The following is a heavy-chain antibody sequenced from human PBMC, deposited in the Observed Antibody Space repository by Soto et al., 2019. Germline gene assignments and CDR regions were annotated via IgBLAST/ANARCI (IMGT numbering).Heavy chain of an antibody. Sequence: TLSLTCDVSGASISSVYWWSWVRQSPGKGLEWIGEISQRGSANYRPSLKSRVTMSLDTSKNQFSLRLTSVTAADTAVYYCARYSAVSGTRYFDYWGQGTLVTVSS. CDR3: ARYSAVSGTRYFDY. CDR1: GASISSVYW. J-gene: IGHJ4*02. CDR2: ISQRGSA. V-gene: IGHV4-4*02. D-gene: IGHD1-7*01.